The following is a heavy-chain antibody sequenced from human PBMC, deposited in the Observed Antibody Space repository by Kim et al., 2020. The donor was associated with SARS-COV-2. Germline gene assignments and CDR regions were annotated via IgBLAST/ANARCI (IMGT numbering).Heavy chain of an antibody. CDR1: GFTFSSYA. CDR3: AKVEPPVESSGWYPAFDI. V-gene: IGHV3-23*01. D-gene: IGHD6-19*01. J-gene: IGHJ3*02. Sequence: GGSLRLSCAASGFTFSSYAMSWVRQAPGKGLEWVSAISGSGGSTYYADSVKGRFTISRDNSKNTLYLQMNSLRAEDTAVYYCAKVEPPVESSGWYPAFDIWGQGTMVTVSS. CDR2: ISGSGGST.